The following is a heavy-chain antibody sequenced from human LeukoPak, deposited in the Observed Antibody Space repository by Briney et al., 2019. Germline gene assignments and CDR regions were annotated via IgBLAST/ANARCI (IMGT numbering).Heavy chain of an antibody. Sequence: PSETLSLTCTVSGGSISSYYWSWIRQPPGKGLEWIGYIYYSGSTYYNPSLKSRVTISVDTSKNQFSLKVSSVTAADTAVYYCARGARMTFDYWGQGTLVTVSS. CDR3: ARGARMTFDY. J-gene: IGHJ4*02. D-gene: IGHD2-15*01. CDR2: IYYSGST. CDR1: GGSISSYY. V-gene: IGHV4-59*12.